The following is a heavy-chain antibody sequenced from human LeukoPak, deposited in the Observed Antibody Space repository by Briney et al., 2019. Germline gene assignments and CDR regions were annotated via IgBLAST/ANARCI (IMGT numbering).Heavy chain of an antibody. D-gene: IGHD3-10*01. V-gene: IGHV3-74*01. CDR1: GFPFSSYW. J-gene: IGHJ3*02. CDR3: ARSGAGGAFDM. CDR2: IYNDGSRT. Sequence: GGSLRLSCAASGFPFSSYWMHWVRQAPGKGLLWVSRIYNDGSRTTYADSVKGRFTISGDNAKNTLFLQMNSLTAEDTAVYYCARSGAGGAFDMWGQGTMVTVSS.